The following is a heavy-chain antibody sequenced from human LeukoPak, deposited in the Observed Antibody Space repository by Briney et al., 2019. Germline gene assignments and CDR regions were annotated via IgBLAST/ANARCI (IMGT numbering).Heavy chain of an antibody. CDR2: IYYSGST. CDR3: ARGDYDDYCDF. D-gene: IGHD4-17*01. J-gene: IGHJ4*02. Sequence: SETLSLTCTVSGGSISSGDYSWSWIRQPPGEGLEWIGYIYYSGSTYYNPSLKSRVTISVDTSKNQFSLKLSSVTAADTAVYYCARGDYDDYCDFWGQGTLVTVSS. CDR1: GGSISSGDYS. V-gene: IGHV4-30-4*01.